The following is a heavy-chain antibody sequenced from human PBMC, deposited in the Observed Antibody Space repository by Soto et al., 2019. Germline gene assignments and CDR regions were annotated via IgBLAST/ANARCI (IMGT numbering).Heavy chain of an antibody. CDR1: GYSVTSYW. V-gene: IGHV5-10-1*01. CDR2: IDPSDSYT. CDR3: ASPSGWPRYYYSGMDV. J-gene: IGHJ6*04. D-gene: IGHD6-19*01. Sequence: PGASLKISCKGSGYSVTSYWISWVRQMPGKGLEWMGRIDPSDSYTNYSPSFQGHVTISADKSISTAYLQWSSLKASDTAMYYCASPSGWPRYYYSGMDVWGEGTTVAAPQ.